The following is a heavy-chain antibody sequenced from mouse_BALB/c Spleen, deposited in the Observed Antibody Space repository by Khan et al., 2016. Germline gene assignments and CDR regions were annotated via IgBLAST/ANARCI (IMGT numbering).Heavy chain of an antibody. CDR1: GYSFTNYL. CDR2: INPGSGGT. J-gene: IGHJ3*01. Sequence: QVRLQQSGAELVRPGTSVKVSCKASGYSFTNYLIEWVKQRPGQGIEWIGVINPGSGGTNYNEKFKGKVTMTADKSSSTAYMQLSSLTSDDSAIYFCARLPAWFAYWGQGTLVTVSA. CDR3: ARLPAWFAY. V-gene: IGHV1-54*01.